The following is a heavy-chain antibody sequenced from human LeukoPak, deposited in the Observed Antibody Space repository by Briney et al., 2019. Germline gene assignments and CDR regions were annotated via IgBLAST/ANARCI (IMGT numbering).Heavy chain of an antibody. CDR1: GFRFYNYA. CDR3: AKADCGGNCFLLDN. D-gene: IGHD2-21*02. J-gene: IGHJ4*02. CDR2: ICVECATT. V-gene: IGHV3-43*02. Sequence: GSLRLSFAASGFRFYNYAMHWVRPGPGKRLRWVSVICVECATTYYEDSVKSRFTISRDSSKNSLYLQMNSLTTEDSALHYCAKADCGGNCFLLDNWGQGTVVTVPS.